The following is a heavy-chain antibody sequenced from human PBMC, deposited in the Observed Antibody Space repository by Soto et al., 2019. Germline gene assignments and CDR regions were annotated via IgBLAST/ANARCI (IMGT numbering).Heavy chain of an antibody. Sequence: EVQLVESGGGLVQAGGSLRLSCEASGFTFSSRWMTWVRQGPGKGLEWVANMKQDENGKDYVDSVKGRFTISRDNAKNSLYLQMNSLRAEDTAVYYCATHDGPAAAGLVLDFWGQGTLVTVSS. CDR1: GFTFSSRW. J-gene: IGHJ4*02. CDR3: ATHDGPAAAGLVLDF. CDR2: MKQDENGK. D-gene: IGHD6-13*01. V-gene: IGHV3-7*02.